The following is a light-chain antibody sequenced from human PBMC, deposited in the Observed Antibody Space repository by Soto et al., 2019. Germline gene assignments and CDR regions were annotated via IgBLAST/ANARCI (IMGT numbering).Light chain of an antibody. V-gene: IGLV2-14*01. Sequence: QSALTQPASVSGSPGQSITISCTGTISDFVVYNYVSWYQQHPGKAPKLMIYDVSYRPSGVSDRFSGSKSGNTASLTISVLQAEDEADYYCSSYTSINTHVFGTGTKLTVL. CDR1: ISDFVVYNY. CDR3: SSYTSINTHV. J-gene: IGLJ1*01. CDR2: DVS.